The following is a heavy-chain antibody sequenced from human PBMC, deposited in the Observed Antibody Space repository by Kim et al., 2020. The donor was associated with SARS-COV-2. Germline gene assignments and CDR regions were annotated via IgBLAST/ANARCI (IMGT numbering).Heavy chain of an antibody. CDR3: AVGEYYDFWSGYYFDY. Sequence: SVKVSCKASGGTFSSYAISWVRQAPGQGLEWMGGIIPIFGTANYAQKFQGRVTITADESTSTAYMELSSLRSEDTAVYYCAVGEYYDFWSGYYFDYWGQGTLVTVSS. V-gene: IGHV1-69*13. J-gene: IGHJ4*02. D-gene: IGHD3-3*01. CDR1: GGTFSSYA. CDR2: IIPIFGTA.